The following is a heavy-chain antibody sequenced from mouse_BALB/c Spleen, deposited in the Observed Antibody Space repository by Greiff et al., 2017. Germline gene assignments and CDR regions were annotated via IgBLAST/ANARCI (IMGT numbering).Heavy chain of an antibody. CDR2: IDPFNGGT. CDR3: ARGHRYDGAHYAMDY. D-gene: IGHD2-14*01. CDR1: GYTFTSYY. Sequence: EVQLQQPGAELVRPGASVKLSCKASGYTFTSYYMHWVKQSHGKSLEWIGYIDPFNGGTSYNQKFKGKATLTVDKSSSTAYMHLSSLTSEDSAVYYCARGHRYDGAHYAMDYWGQGTTLTVSS. V-gene: IGHV1-34*01. J-gene: IGHJ2*01.